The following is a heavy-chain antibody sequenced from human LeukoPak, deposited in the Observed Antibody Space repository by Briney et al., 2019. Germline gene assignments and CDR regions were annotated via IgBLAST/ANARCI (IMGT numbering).Heavy chain of an antibody. V-gene: IGHV1-2*02. J-gene: IGHJ4*02. Sequence: ASVKVSCKASGYTFTAYYIHWVRQAPGQGLEWMGCISPNSGGTNYAQKFQGRVTVTRDTSISTAYMELSGLISDDTAVYYCARGRAQNEDQWLLQGYWGQGTLVTISS. CDR1: GYTFTAYY. CDR2: ISPNSGGT. CDR3: ARGRAQNEDQWLLQGY. D-gene: IGHD5-12*01.